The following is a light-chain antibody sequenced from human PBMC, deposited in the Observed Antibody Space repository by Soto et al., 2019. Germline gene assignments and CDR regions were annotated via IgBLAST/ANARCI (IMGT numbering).Light chain of an antibody. V-gene: IGLV2-14*01. J-gene: IGLJ1*01. CDR1: SSDVGAYNF. CDR2: EVN. CDR3: TAYTNAATFV. Sequence: QSVLTQPASVSGSPGQSITLSCTGTSSDVGAYNFVSWYQQRPGKAPQLMISEVNKRPSGLSDRFSGSKSGNTASLTISGLQAEDEADYYCTAYTNAATFVFGTGTKLTVL.